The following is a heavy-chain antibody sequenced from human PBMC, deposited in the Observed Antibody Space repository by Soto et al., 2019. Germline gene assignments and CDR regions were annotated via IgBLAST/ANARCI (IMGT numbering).Heavy chain of an antibody. D-gene: IGHD3-3*01. CDR3: VRPDSTGYYTH. V-gene: IGHV5-51*01. Sequence: GESLKISCKGSGYSFTNYWIGWVRQMPGKGLEWMGIVNPADSDTRYSPSFQGQVTVSVDKSISTAYPQRGSLKASDTAMYYCVRPDSTGYYTHWGQGTPVTVSS. J-gene: IGHJ4*02. CDR2: VNPADSDT. CDR1: GYSFTNYW.